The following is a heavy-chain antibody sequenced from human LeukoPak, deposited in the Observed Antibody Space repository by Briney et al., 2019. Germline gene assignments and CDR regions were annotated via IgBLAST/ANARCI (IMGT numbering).Heavy chain of an antibody. CDR2: IYYSGST. J-gene: IGHJ6*02. CDR3: ARAGIAAAGGYYYYYGMDV. D-gene: IGHD6-13*01. Sequence: PSETLSLTCTVSGGSISSGDYYWSWIRQPPGKGLEWIGYIYYSGSTYYNPSLKSRVTISVDTSKNQFSLKLSSVTAADTAVYYCARAGIAAAGGYYYYYGMDVWGQGTTVTVSS. V-gene: IGHV4-30-4*01. CDR1: GGSISSGDYY.